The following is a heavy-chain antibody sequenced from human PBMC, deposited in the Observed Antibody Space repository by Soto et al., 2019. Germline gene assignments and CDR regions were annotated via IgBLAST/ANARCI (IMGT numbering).Heavy chain of an antibody. D-gene: IGHD6-13*01. CDR2: IWYDGSNK. J-gene: IGHJ4*02. Sequence: QVQLVESGGGVVQPGRSLRLSCAASGFTFSSYGMHWVRQAPGKGLEWVAVIWYDGSNKYYADSVKGRFTISRDNSKNTLYLQMNSLRAEDTAVYYCARMIIAAAGMYYFAYWGQGTLVTVSS. CDR3: ARMIIAAAGMYYFAY. CDR1: GFTFSSYG. V-gene: IGHV3-33*01.